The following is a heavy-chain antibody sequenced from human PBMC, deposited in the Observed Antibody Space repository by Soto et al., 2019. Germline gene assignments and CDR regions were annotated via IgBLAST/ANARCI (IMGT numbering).Heavy chain of an antibody. D-gene: IGHD6-6*01. CDR3: ARGRAARPYYYYGMDV. Sequence: QVQLVQSGADVKKPGASVKVSCKASGYTFTSYGISWVRQAAGQGLEWMGWISAYNGNTNYAQKLQGRVTMTTDTSTSTAYMELRSLRSDDTAVYYCARGRAARPYYYYGMDVWGQGTTVTVSS. CDR2: ISAYNGNT. CDR1: GYTFTSYG. V-gene: IGHV1-18*04. J-gene: IGHJ6*02.